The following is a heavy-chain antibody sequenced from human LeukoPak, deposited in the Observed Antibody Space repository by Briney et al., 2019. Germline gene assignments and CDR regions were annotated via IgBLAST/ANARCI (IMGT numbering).Heavy chain of an antibody. CDR1: GASISSGSNY. CDR2: IYPSGSA. J-gene: IGHJ6*03. CDR3: ASGKSDEYYYYYYMDV. Sequence: SETLSLTCTVSGASISSGSNYWGWIRQPAGKGLEWIGRIYPSGSANYNPSLKSRVTMSVDTSKNQFSLKLTSLTAADTAVYYCASGKSDEYYYYYYMDVWGKGTTVTVSS. V-gene: IGHV4-61*02. D-gene: IGHD1-26*01.